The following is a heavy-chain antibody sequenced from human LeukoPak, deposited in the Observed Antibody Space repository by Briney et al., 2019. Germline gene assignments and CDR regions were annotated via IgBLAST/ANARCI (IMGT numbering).Heavy chain of an antibody. CDR3: ARVGIAATGTTTIPNWFDP. CDR1: GGSISSYY. J-gene: IGHJ5*02. CDR2: IYTSGST. D-gene: IGHD6-13*01. V-gene: IGHV4-4*07. Sequence: ASETLSLTCTVSGGSISSYYWSWIRQPAGKGLEWIGRIYTSGSTNYNPSLKSRVTMSVDTSKNQFSLKLSSVTAADTAVYYCARVGIAATGTTTIPNWFDPWGQGTLVTVSS.